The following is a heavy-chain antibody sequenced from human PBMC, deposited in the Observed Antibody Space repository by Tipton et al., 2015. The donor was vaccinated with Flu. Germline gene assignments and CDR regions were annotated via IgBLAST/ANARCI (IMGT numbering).Heavy chain of an antibody. V-gene: IGHV4-34*01. J-gene: IGHJ4*02. CDR1: GGSFSGYY. D-gene: IGHD6-19*01. CDR3: ARMGSSGWYRYLDY. Sequence: TLSLTCAVYGGSFSGYYWSWIRQPPGKGLEWIGEINHSGSTNYNPSLKGRVTISVDTSKNQSSLKLSSVTAADTAVYYCARMGSSGWYRYLDYWGQGTLVTVSS. CDR2: INHSGST.